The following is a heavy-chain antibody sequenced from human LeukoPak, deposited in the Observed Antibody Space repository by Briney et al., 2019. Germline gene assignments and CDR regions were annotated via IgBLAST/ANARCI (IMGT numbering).Heavy chain of an antibody. CDR1: GYTFTGYY. V-gene: IGHV1-2*02. J-gene: IGHJ4*02. Sequence: ASVKVSCKASGYTFTGYYVHWVRQAPGQGLEWMGWINPNSGDTNCAQRFQGRVTMTSDTSISTAYMELSGLRSDDTAVYFCASGGRYTYDYSGYWGQGTLVTVSS. CDR3: ASGGRYTYDYSGY. D-gene: IGHD5-18*01. CDR2: INPNSGDT.